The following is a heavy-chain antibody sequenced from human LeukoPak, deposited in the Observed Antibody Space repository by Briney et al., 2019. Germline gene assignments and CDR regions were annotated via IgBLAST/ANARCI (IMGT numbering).Heavy chain of an antibody. D-gene: IGHD3-22*01. CDR2: IYHSGST. J-gene: IGHJ4*02. CDR1: GGSISSGGYS. CDR3: ASTYYYDSSGYYYLDY. Sequence: PSQTLSLTCAVSGGSISSGGYSWSWIRQPPGKGLEWIVYIYHSGSTYYNPSLKSRITISVDRSKNQFSLKLSSVTAADTAVYYCASTYYYDSSGYYYLDYWGQGTLVTVSS. V-gene: IGHV4-30-2*01.